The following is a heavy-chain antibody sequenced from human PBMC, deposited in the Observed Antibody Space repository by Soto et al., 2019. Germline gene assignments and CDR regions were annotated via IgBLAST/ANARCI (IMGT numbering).Heavy chain of an antibody. CDR2: VSGDGSST. J-gene: IGHJ4*02. CDR3: ARSFSGRYSSSWYYFDY. V-gene: IGHV3-74*01. Sequence: GSLRLSCAASGFTFSSSWMHWVRQAPGKGLVWVSRVSGDGSSTNYADSVKGRFTISRDNAKNTLYLQMNSLRAEDAAVYYCARSFSGRYSSSWYYFDYWGQGTLVTVSS. CDR1: GFTFSSSW. D-gene: IGHD6-13*01.